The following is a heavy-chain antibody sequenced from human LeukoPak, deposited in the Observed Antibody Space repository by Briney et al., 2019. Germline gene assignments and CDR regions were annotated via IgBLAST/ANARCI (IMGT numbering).Heavy chain of an antibody. CDR2: ISSSSSYI. J-gene: IGHJ4*02. V-gene: IGHV3-21*01. CDR1: GFTFDDYG. D-gene: IGHD6-19*01. Sequence: GGSLRLSCAASGFTFDDYGMSWVCQAPGKGLEWVSSISSSSSYIYYADSVKGRFTISRDNAKNSLYLQMNSLRAEDTAVYYCARDLSSGWYYFDYWGQGTLVTVSS. CDR3: ARDLSSGWYYFDY.